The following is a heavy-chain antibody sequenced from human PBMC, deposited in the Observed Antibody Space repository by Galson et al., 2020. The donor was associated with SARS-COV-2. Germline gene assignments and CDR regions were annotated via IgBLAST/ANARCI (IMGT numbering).Heavy chain of an antibody. CDR2: VYYSGST. V-gene: IGHV4-39*01. D-gene: IGHD6-6*01. J-gene: IGHJ5*02. CDR3: ARHVGQIAARSRWFDP. CDR1: GDSISSSNSY. Sequence: SETLSLTCTVSGDSISSSNSYWGWIRQPPGKGLEWIGSVYYSGSTYYNPSLKTRVTISIDTSENQFSLKMTSVTATDTAVFYCARHVGQIAARSRWFDPWGQGTLVTVSS.